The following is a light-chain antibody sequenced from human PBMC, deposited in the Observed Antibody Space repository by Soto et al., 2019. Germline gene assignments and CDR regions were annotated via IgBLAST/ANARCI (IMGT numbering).Light chain of an antibody. J-gene: IGLJ1*01. V-gene: IGLV1-40*01. CDR1: SSNIGAGYD. Sequence: QSALTQPPSVSGAPGQRVTISCTGSSSNIGAGYDVHWYQQLPGTAPKVLIYANDNRPSGVPDRFSGSMSGTSASLAITGLQAEDEADYYCQSFDSSLRDYVFGTGTKVT. CDR2: AND. CDR3: QSFDSSLRDYV.